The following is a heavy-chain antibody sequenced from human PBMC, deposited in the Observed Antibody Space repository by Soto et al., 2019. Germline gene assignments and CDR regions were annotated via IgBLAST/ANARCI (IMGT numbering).Heavy chain of an antibody. Sequence: QVQLVQSGAEVMKPGSSVKVSCKASGGTFSSYAISWVRQAPGQGPEWMGGIIPISGTANYAQKFQGRVTITADESTSTVYMGLSSLRSEDTAVYFCARSQGSSTSLEIYYYYYYGMDVWGQGTTVTVSS. CDR3: ARSQGSSTSLEIYYYYYYGMDV. J-gene: IGHJ6*02. CDR1: GGTFSSYA. CDR2: IIPISGTA. V-gene: IGHV1-69*01. D-gene: IGHD2-2*01.